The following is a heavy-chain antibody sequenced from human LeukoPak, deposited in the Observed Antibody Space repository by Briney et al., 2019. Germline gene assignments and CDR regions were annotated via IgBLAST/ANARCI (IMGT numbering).Heavy chain of an antibody. CDR2: IYPGDSDT. D-gene: IGHD6-19*01. V-gene: IGHV5-51*01. Sequence: GASLKISCKGSGSSFTSYWIGWVRQMPGKGLEWMGIIYPGDSDTRYSPSFRGQVTISADKSISTAYLQWSSLKASDTAMYYCARHRIAVAGLNYYYYMDVWGKGTTVTVSS. CDR1: GSSFTSYW. CDR3: ARHRIAVAGLNYYYYMDV. J-gene: IGHJ6*03.